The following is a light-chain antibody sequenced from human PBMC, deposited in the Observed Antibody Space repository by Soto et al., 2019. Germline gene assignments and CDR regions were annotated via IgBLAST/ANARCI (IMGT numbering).Light chain of an antibody. Sequence: EIVMTQSPATLSVSPGERATLSCRASQSVSSNLAWYQQKPGQAPRLLIYGASTRATGIPARFSGSGSGTEFTLTISSLEPEDFAVYYCQQRSSCPLTFGGGTKVDIK. CDR1: QSVSSN. CDR2: GAS. J-gene: IGKJ4*01. CDR3: QQRSSCPLT. V-gene: IGKV3-15*01.